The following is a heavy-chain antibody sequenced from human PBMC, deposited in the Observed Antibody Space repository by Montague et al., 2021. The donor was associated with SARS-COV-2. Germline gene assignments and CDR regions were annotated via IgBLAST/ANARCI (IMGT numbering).Heavy chain of an antibody. CDR2: VIHSGTT. D-gene: IGHD3-10*01. CDR1: EASFSCYY. J-gene: IGHJ6*02. V-gene: IGHV4-34*12. CDR3: ASGEFFYYGSGNYYRSALDD. Sequence: SETLSLTCHVYEASFSCYYWSWVRQSPGKGLEWIGEVIHSGTTNXNPSLKGRVTISIDSSNDRFSLRLTSLTAADTGVYYCASGEFFYYGSGNYYRSALDDWGQGTTVTVSS.